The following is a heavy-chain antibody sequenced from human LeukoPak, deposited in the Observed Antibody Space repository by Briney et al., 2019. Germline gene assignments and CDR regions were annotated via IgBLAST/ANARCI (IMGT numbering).Heavy chain of an antibody. CDR2: SRDKGNSYTT. Sequence: GGSLRLSCAASGFTFSDHYIDWVRQAPGKGLEWVGRSRDKGNSYTTAYAASVRGRFTISRDDSKNSLYLQMNSLKIEDTAVYYCARDGVNYYDISGYDIWGRGTLVTVSS. CDR1: GFTFSDHY. J-gene: IGHJ4*02. D-gene: IGHD3-22*01. CDR3: ARDGVNYYDISGYDI. V-gene: IGHV3-72*01.